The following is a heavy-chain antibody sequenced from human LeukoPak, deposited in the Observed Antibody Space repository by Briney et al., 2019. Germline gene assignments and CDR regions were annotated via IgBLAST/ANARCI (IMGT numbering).Heavy chain of an antibody. D-gene: IGHD1-26*01. CDR3: ARGGWWDSDDAFDI. CDR1: GGSISSGSYY. V-gene: IGHV4-61*02. J-gene: IGHJ3*02. CDR2: IYTSGST. Sequence: PSQTLSLTCTVSGGSISSGSYYWSWIRQPAGKGLEWIGRIYTSGSTNYNPSLKSRVTMSVDTSKNQFSLKLSSVTAADTAVYYRARGGWWDSDDAFDIWGQGTMVTVSS.